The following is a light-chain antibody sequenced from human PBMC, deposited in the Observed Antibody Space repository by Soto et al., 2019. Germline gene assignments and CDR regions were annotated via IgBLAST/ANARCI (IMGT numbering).Light chain of an antibody. CDR2: DSS. J-gene: IGKJ1*01. V-gene: IGKV1-39*01. Sequence: DIQLTQSPSSLSASVGDIITITCVASQSISTYLNWYQQKPGEAPTLLVYDSSTLQSGVPSRFSGSGFGAEFTLTVSSLQPEDFATYYCQQSYSNPTWTFGQGTKVDIK. CDR1: QSISTY. CDR3: QQSYSNPTWT.